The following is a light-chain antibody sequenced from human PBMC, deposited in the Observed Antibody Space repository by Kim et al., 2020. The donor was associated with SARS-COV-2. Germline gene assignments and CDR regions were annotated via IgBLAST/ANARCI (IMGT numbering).Light chain of an antibody. V-gene: IGKV4-1*01. CDR2: WAS. J-gene: IGKJ1*01. CDR3: QQYYTTPRS. Sequence: DIVMTQSPDSLAVSLGERATINCKSSQSVLYSSNNKNYLAWYQQKPGQPPNLLIYWASTRESGVPDRFSGSGSGTDFTLTISSLHAEDVAVYDCQQYYTTPRSFGQVTKVDIK. CDR1: QSVLYSSNNKNY.